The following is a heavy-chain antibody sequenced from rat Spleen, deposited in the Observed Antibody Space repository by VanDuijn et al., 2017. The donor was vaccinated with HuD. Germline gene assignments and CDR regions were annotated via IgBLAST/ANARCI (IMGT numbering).Heavy chain of an antibody. CDR2: ISPDGYST. CDR1: GFTFSVYD. CDR3: ARHEYYDCSYYHYFDY. J-gene: IGHJ2*01. Sequence: EVQLVESGGGLVQPGRSLKLSCAASGFTFSVYDMAWVRQAPTKGLEWVAAISPDGYSTYYRDSVKGRFTISSDNAKTTLYLQMDSLRSEDTATYYCARHEYYDCSYYHYFDYWGQGVMVTVSS. V-gene: IGHV5-7*01. D-gene: IGHD1-12*02.